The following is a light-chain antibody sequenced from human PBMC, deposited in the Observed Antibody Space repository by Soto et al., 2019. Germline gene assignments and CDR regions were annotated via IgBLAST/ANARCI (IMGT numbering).Light chain of an antibody. CDR3: SSYTSSSTDV. J-gene: IGLJ1*01. V-gene: IGLV2-14*01. Sequence: QSALTQPASVSGSPGQSITISCTGTSSDVGGYYSVSWYQQHPGKAPKLMIYDVTNRPSGVSNRFSGSKSGNTASLTISGLQADYDADYYCSSYTSSSTDVFGTGTKLTVL. CDR2: DVT. CDR1: SSDVGGYYS.